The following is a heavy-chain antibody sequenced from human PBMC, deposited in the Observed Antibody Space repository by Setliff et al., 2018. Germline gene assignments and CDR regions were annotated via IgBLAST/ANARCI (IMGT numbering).Heavy chain of an antibody. Sequence: GGSLRLSCAAPGFTFSNYAMSWVRQAPGKGLEWVSAISNSGGGTYYADSVKGRFTISRDNSKNTLFLQMNSLRAEDTAVYYCAKDVAITIFGVVTSSPHWGQGTLVTVSS. V-gene: IGHV3-23*01. J-gene: IGHJ4*02. CDR3: AKDVAITIFGVVTSSPH. D-gene: IGHD3-3*01. CDR1: GFTFSNYA. CDR2: ISNSGGGT.